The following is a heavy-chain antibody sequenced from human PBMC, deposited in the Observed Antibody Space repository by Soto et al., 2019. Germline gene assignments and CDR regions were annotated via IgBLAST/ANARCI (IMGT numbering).Heavy chain of an antibody. V-gene: IGHV3-66*01. D-gene: IGHD2-15*01. CDR1: GFTVSSKY. CDR3: ARDDGLCDGGRCYGIPLDV. J-gene: IGHJ6*04. Sequence: EVQLVESGGGLVQPGGSLRLSCAASGFTVSSKYMTWVRQAPGKGLEWVSLIQSGGTTYYADSVKGRFTISRDTSDNTLHLQMDSLGVEDPAVYYCARDDGLCDGGRCYGIPLDVLGKGTTVTVSS. CDR2: IQSGGTT.